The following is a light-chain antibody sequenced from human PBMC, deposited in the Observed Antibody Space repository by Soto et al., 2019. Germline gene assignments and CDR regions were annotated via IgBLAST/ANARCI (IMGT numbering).Light chain of an antibody. Sequence: IQLTQSPASLSKSVRARFTITCLASQSVSTRLAWYQQKPGKAPKVLIYDASSWAGGVPSRFTGSGSGTEFTLTINSLQPDDFATYYCQQYSVYWTFGQGTKV. J-gene: IGKJ1*01. CDR1: QSVSTR. CDR2: DAS. V-gene: IGKV1-5*01. CDR3: QQYSVYWT.